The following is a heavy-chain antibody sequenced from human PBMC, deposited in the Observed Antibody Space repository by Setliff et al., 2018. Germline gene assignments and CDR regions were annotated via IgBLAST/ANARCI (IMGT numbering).Heavy chain of an antibody. CDR2: ISGSGGST. D-gene: IGHD3-3*01. CDR3: ARHKAGITIFGVVINPDAFDI. J-gene: IGHJ3*02. V-gene: IGHV3-23*01. Sequence: LRLSCAASGFTFSSYAMSWVRQAPGKGLEWVSAISGSGGSTYYANSVKGRFTISRDNSKNTLYLQMGSLRAEDTAVYYCARHKAGITIFGVVINPDAFDIWGQGTMVTVS. CDR1: GFTFSSYA.